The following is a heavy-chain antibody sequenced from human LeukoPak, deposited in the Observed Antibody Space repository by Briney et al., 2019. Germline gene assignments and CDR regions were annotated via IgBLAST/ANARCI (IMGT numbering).Heavy chain of an antibody. CDR3: ARVGFAPVDY. CDR1: GGSIGAYY. D-gene: IGHD3-10*01. CDR2: ISKSGGA. Sequence: SETLSLTCTVSGGSIGAYYWSWIRQPPGKGLEWTGYISKSGGANYNPSLKSRVTISLDTSKNQFSLKLSSVTAADTAVYYCARVGFAPVDYWGQGTLVTVSS. J-gene: IGHJ4*02. V-gene: IGHV4-59*12.